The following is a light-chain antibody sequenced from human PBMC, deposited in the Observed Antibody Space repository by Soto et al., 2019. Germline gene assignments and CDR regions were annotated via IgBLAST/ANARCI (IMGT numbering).Light chain of an antibody. CDR1: QSISSW. V-gene: IGKV1-5*01. CDR2: DAT. Sequence: DIQMPQSPSTLSASVGDRVTITCRASQSISSWSAWYQQKPGKAPRLLIYDATSLESGVPSRFSGSGSGTEFTLTVSSLQPDDFATYYCQQYNSYSTFGQGTKVEIK. J-gene: IGKJ1*01. CDR3: QQYNSYST.